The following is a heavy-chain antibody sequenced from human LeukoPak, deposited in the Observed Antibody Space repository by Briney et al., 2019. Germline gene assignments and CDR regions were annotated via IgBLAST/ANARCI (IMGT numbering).Heavy chain of an antibody. V-gene: IGHV4-34*01. D-gene: IGHD1-26*01. J-gene: IGHJ4*02. CDR2: INHSGST. CDR1: GGSFSGYY. CDR3: ARGDVGATPARPIDY. Sequence: PSETLSLTCAVYGGSFSGYYWSWIRQPPGKGLEWIGEINHSGSTNYNPSLKSRVTISVDTSKNQFSLKLSSVTAADMAVYYCARGDVGATPARPIDYWGQGTLVTVSS.